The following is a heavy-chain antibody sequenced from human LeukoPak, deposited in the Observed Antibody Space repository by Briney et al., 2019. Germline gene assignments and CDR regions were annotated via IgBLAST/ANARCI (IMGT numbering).Heavy chain of an antibody. CDR2: IYSGGST. CDR1: GFTFTTYA. CDR3: ARDRVAVAATGYYGMDV. Sequence: PGGSLRLSCAASGFTFTTYAMSWVRQAPGKGLEWVSVIYSGGSTYYADSVKGRFTISRDNSKNTLYLQMNSLRAEDTAVYYCARDRVAVAATGYYGMDVWGQGTTVTVSS. V-gene: IGHV3-53*01. D-gene: IGHD6-19*01. J-gene: IGHJ6*02.